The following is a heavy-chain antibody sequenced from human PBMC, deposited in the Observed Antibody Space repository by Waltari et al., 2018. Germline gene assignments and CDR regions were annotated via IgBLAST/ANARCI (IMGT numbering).Heavy chain of an antibody. CDR2: FYASGSA. CDR3: ARHPNRYFDL. V-gene: IGHV4-4*07. CDR1: GASISSSY. J-gene: IGHJ2*01. Sequence: QVQLQESGPGLVKPSETLSLTCTVSGASISSSYWNWIRQPAGKGLEWIGRFYASGSAAYNPSLKSRVAMSVDTSKNQFSLKLSSVTAADTAVYYCARHPNRYFDLWGRGTLVTVSS.